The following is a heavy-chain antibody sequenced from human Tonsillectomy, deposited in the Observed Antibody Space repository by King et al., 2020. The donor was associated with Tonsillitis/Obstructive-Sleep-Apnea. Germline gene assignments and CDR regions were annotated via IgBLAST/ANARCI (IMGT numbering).Heavy chain of an antibody. CDR2: IKQDGSEK. J-gene: IGHJ6*03. CDR3: ARNFGVVIKKYYYYYYMDV. Sequence: VQLVESGGGLVQPGGSLRLSCAASGFTFSSYWMSWVRQAPGKGLEWVANIKQDGSEKYYVDSVKGRFTISRDNAKNSLYLQMNSLRAEDTAMYYCARNFGVVIKKYYYYYYMDVWGKGTTVTVSS. CDR1: GFTFSSYW. V-gene: IGHV3-7*04. D-gene: IGHD3-3*01.